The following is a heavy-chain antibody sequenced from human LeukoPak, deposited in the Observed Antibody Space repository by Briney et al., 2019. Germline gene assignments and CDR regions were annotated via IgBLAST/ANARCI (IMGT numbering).Heavy chain of an antibody. Sequence: GGSLRLSCAASGFTFSSYAMSWVRQAPGKGLEWVSGISDGGITTYYADSVKGRFTISRANSKNTLYLQMNTLRAEDMAVYYCAKQAGTVYSNFDYWGQGTLVTVSS. CDR2: ISDGGITT. D-gene: IGHD4-11*01. V-gene: IGHV3-23*01. CDR1: GFTFSSYA. J-gene: IGHJ4*02. CDR3: AKQAGTVYSNFDY.